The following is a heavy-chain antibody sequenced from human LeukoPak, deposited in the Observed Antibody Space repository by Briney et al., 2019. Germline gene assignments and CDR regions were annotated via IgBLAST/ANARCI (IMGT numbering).Heavy chain of an antibody. Sequence: GSLRLSCAASGFTVSSNYMSWVRQAPGKGLEWVSVIYSGGSTYYADSVKGRFTISRDNSKNTLYLQMNSLRAEDTAVYYCARVGLGYCSGGSCSNSDYWGQGTLVTVSS. J-gene: IGHJ4*02. CDR2: IYSGGST. V-gene: IGHV3-66*01. CDR3: ARVGLGYCSGGSCSNSDY. D-gene: IGHD2-15*01. CDR1: GFTVSSNY.